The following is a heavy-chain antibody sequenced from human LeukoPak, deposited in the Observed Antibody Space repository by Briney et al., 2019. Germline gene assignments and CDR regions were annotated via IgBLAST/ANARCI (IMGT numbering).Heavy chain of an antibody. V-gene: IGHV1-18*01. CDR2: ISAYNGNT. Sequence: ASVKVSCKASGYTFTSYGISWVRQAPGQGLEWMGWISAYNGNTNYAQKLQGRVTMTTDTSTSTAYMELRSLRSDDTAVYYCARGVPYSGSYFRRDWFDPWGQGTLVTVSS. CDR3: ARGVPYSGSYFRRDWFDP. D-gene: IGHD1-26*01. CDR1: GYTFTSYG. J-gene: IGHJ5*02.